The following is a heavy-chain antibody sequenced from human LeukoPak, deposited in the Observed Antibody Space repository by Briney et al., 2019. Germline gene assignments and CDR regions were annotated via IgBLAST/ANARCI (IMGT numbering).Heavy chain of an antibody. CDR1: GGSISSGDYY. CDR3: ARGVVGYYMDV. CDR2: IYYSGST. Sequence: PSQTLSLTCTVPGGSISSGDYYWSWIRQPPGKGLEWIGYIYYSGSTYYNPSLKSRVTISVDTSKNQFSLKLSSVTAADTAVYYCARGVVGYYMDVWGKGTTVTVSS. V-gene: IGHV4-30-4*08. J-gene: IGHJ6*03.